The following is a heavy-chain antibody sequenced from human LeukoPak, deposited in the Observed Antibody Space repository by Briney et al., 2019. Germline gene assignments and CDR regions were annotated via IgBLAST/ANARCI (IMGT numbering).Heavy chain of an antibody. D-gene: IGHD5-12*01. CDR1: GYTFTSYA. J-gene: IGHJ6*02. Sequence: GASVKVSCKASGYTFTSYAMHWVRQAPGQRLEWMGWINAGNGNTKYSQKFQGRVTITRDTSASTAYMELSSLRSEDTAVYYCARASGPFLARLNYYYGMDVWGQGTTVTVSS. V-gene: IGHV1-3*01. CDR2: INAGNGNT. CDR3: ARASGPFLARLNYYYGMDV.